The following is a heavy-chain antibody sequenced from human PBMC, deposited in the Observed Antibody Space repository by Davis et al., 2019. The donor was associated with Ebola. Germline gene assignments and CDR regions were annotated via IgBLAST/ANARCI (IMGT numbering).Heavy chain of an antibody. CDR3: ARDTYYDILTGYSALGRYYYYYGMDV. J-gene: IGHJ6*02. D-gene: IGHD3-9*01. V-gene: IGHV3-74*01. CDR1: GFTFSSYW. CDR2: INSDGSST. Sequence: PGGSLRLSCAASGFTFSSYWMHWVRQAPGKGLVWVSRINSDGSSTSYADSVKGRFTISRDNAKNTLYLQMNSLRAEDTAVYYCARDTYYDILTGYSALGRYYYYYGMDVWGQGTTVTVSS.